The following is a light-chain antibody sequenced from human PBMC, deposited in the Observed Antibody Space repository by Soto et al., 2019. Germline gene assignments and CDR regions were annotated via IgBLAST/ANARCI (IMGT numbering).Light chain of an antibody. CDR3: QQYGSPPYT. V-gene: IGKV3-20*01. CDR2: GAS. CDR1: QSVGSSY. Sequence: EIVLTQSPGTLSLSPGERATLSCRTSQSVGSSYLAWYQQKPGQAPRLLIYGASSRATGIPDRFSGSGSGTDFTLTISRLEPEDFAVYYCQQYGSPPYTFGQGTKLEIK. J-gene: IGKJ2*01.